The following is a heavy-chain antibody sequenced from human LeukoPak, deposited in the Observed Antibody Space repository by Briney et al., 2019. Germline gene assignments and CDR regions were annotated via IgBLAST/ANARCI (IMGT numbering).Heavy chain of an antibody. J-gene: IGHJ4*02. CDR1: GFTFNTSS. V-gene: IGHV3-48*01. D-gene: IGHD2-2*01. Sequence: GGSLRLSYAPSGFTFNTSSMNWVRPAPGKGLEWVSYIRSTSTTIHYAGTVKGRLTISRDNAKNSLYLQMNSLRAEDTAVYFCARDSRSHCGTAACYGPYFDYWGQGTLVTVSS. CDR3: ARDSRSHCGTAACYGPYFDY. CDR2: IRSTSTTI.